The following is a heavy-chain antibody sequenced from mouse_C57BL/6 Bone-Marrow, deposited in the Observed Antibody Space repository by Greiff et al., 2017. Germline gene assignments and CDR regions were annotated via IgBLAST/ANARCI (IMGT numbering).Heavy chain of an antibody. V-gene: IGHV5-17*01. CDR2: ISSGSSTI. Sequence: EVKLVESGGGLVKPGGSLKLSCAASGFTFSDYGMHWVRQAPEKGLEWVAYISSGSSTIYYADTVKGPFTISRDNAKNTLCLQMASQRSEDTAMYYCAVPFAYWGQGTLVTVSA. CDR3: AVPFAY. CDR1: GFTFSDYG. J-gene: IGHJ3*01.